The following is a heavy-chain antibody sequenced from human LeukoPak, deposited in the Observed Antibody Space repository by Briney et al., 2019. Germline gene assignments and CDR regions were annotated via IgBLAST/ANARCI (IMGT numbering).Heavy chain of an antibody. CDR3: ARDQYDTWSRRGNFDS. J-gene: IGHJ4*02. CDR2: ISDSGDFT. V-gene: IGHV3-23*01. Sequence: SGGSLRLSCAGSGFTFSNYALSWVRQAPGQGLEWVSTISDSGDFTFYADAVKGRFTISRDNSKNSLYLQMNSLRAEDTAVFYCARDQYDTWSRRGNFDSWGQGTLVIVSS. CDR1: GFTFSNYA. D-gene: IGHD3-3*01.